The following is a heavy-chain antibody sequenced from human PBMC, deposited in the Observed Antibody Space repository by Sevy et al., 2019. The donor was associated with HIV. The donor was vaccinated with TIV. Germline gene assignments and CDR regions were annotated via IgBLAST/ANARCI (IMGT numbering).Heavy chain of an antibody. Sequence: GESLKISCAASGFTFSNYFINWVRQAPGKGLEWVSSISSGSSYIFYADSVKGRFTISRDNAKNSLYLHMNSLRAEDTAVYYCARGDYYGSLYYFDYWGPGTLVTV. CDR1: GFTFSNYF. V-gene: IGHV3-21*01. CDR2: ISSGSSYI. J-gene: IGHJ4*02. D-gene: IGHD3-10*01. CDR3: ARGDYYGSLYYFDY.